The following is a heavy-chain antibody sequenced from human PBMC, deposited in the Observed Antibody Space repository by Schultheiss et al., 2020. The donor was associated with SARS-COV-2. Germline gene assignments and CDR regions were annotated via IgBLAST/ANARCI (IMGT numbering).Heavy chain of an antibody. V-gene: IGHV3-13*01. CDR2: IGTAGDT. D-gene: IGHD1-26*01. CDR3: ARRDSGSYSFDY. CDR1: GFTFSSYD. J-gene: IGHJ4*02. Sequence: GESLKISCAASGFTFSSYDMHWVRQATGKGLEWVSAIGTAGDTYYPGSVKGRFTISRENAKNSLYLQMNSLRAGDTAVYYCARRDSGSYSFDYWGQGTLVTVSS.